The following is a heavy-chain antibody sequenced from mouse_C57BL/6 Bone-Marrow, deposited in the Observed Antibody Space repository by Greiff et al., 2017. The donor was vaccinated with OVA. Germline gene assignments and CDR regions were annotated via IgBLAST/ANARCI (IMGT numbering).Heavy chain of an antibody. Sequence: EVKLVESGGDLVKPGGSLKLSCAASGFTFSSYGMSWVRQTPDKRLEWVATISSGGSYTYYPDSVKGRFTISRGNAKNTLYLQMSSLKSEDTAMYYCARHGDYGSFFDYWGQGTTLTVSS. CDR2: ISSGGSYT. CDR3: ARHGDYGSFFDY. CDR1: GFTFSSYG. V-gene: IGHV5-6*01. D-gene: IGHD1-1*01. J-gene: IGHJ2*01.